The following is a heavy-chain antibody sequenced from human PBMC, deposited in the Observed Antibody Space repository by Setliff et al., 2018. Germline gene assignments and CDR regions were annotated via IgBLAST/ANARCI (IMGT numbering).Heavy chain of an antibody. CDR3: AKSYDSGFYHQRDAYDI. Sequence: ASVKVSCKASGYTFISYGISWVRQAPGQGLEWMGYINTHNGDTYYAQKLQVRVTMTTDTSTSTAYMELRSLRADDTAVYYCAKSYDSGFYHQRDAYDIWGQGTMVTVSS. D-gene: IGHD3-22*01. J-gene: IGHJ3*02. CDR1: GYTFISYG. CDR2: INTHNGDT. V-gene: IGHV1-18*01.